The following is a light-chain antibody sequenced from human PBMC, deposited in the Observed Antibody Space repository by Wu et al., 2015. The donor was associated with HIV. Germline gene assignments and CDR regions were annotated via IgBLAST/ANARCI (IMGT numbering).Light chain of an antibody. J-gene: IGKJ2*03. V-gene: IGKV3-20*01. CDR1: QSVTNNY. CDR3: QQYGSSHS. CDR2: GAS. Sequence: EIVLTQSPGTLSLSPGERATLSCRASQSVTNNYLAWYQQKPDQAPRLLMYGASNRATGIPDRFSGSGSGTDFTLTISRLEPEDFAVYYCQQYGSSHSFGQGTKLDIK.